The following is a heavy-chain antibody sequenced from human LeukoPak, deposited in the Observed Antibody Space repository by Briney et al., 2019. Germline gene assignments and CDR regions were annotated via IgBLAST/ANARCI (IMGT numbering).Heavy chain of an antibody. CDR3: ARGVSDQN. CDR2: ISHSGTT. Sequence: SQTLSLTCTVSGGSFSGYYWSWIRQSPGKGLEWIGEISHSGTTYYNPSLKSRVTISLDTSKNQFFLKLTSVTAADTAVYYCARGVSDQNWGQGTLVTVSS. V-gene: IGHV4-34*01. J-gene: IGHJ4*02. CDR1: GGSFSGYY.